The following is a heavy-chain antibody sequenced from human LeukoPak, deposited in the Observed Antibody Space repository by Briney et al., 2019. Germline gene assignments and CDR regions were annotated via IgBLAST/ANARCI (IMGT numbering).Heavy chain of an antibody. CDR2: ISGSGGST. CDR3: AKAGFFGARLVIKGDAFDI. Sequence: GGSLRLSCAASGFTFGGYAMSWVRQAPGKGLEWVSAISGSGGSTYYADSVRGRFTISRDNSKNTLYLQMNSLRAEDTAVYYCAKAGFFGARLVIKGDAFDIWGQGTMVTVSS. D-gene: IGHD3-9*01. J-gene: IGHJ3*02. V-gene: IGHV3-23*01. CDR1: GFTFGGYA.